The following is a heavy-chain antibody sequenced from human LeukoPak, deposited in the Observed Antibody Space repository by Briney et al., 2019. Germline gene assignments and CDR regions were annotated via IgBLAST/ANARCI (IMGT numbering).Heavy chain of an antibody. CDR2: IYTSGST. CDR1: GGSISSGSYY. D-gene: IGHD3-10*01. CDR3: ARDGDYYGSGNFDY. V-gene: IGHV4-61*02. Sequence: SQTLSLTCTVSGGSISSGSYYWSWIRQPAGKGLEWIGRIYTSGSTNYNPSLKSRVTMSVDTSKNQFSLKLSSVTAADTAVYYCARDGDYYGSGNFDYWGQGTLVTVSS. J-gene: IGHJ4*02.